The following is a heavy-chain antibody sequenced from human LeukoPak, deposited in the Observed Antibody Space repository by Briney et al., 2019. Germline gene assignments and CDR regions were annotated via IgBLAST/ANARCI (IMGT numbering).Heavy chain of an antibody. CDR2: IIPIFGTA. V-gene: IGHV1-69*05. CDR1: GGTFSSYA. Sequence: SVKVSCKASGGTFSSYAISWVRQAPGQGLEWMGGIIPIFGTANYAQKFQGRLKITTDESTSTAYMELSSLRSEDTAVYYCARDRGTTSDWFDPWGQGTRVTVSS. J-gene: IGHJ5*02. CDR3: ARDRGTTSDWFDP. D-gene: IGHD1-7*01.